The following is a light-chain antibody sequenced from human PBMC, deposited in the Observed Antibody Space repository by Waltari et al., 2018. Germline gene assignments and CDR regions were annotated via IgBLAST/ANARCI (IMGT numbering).Light chain of an antibody. Sequence: QLVLTQSPSASAPLGASVKLTCTLSSGHTSKAIAWLQQQPEKVPRYLMKVNSDGSHIKGDEIPIRFSGSSSGAERYLTISSLQSEDEADYYCQTGGHGTWVFGGGTKLTVL. CDR1: SGHTSKA. V-gene: IGLV4-69*01. CDR3: QTGGHGTWV. J-gene: IGLJ3*02. CDR2: VNSDGSH.